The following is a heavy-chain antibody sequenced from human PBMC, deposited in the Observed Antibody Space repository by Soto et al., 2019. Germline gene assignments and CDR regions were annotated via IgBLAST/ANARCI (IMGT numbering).Heavy chain of an antibody. CDR2: ISYDGSDK. Sequence: GGSLRLSCAASGFTFSSYAMDWVRQAPGKGLEWVALISYDGSDKDYADSVKGRFTISRDNSRNTLFLQMNSLRAEDTAVYYCARDYYKYYDSSGYYRSPAYWGQGTLVTVS. D-gene: IGHD3-22*01. CDR3: ARDYYKYYDSSGYYRSPAY. CDR1: GFTFSSYA. J-gene: IGHJ4*02. V-gene: IGHV3-30-3*01.